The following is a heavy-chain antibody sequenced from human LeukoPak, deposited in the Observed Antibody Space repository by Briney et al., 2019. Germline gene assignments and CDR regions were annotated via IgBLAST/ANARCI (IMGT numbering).Heavy chain of an antibody. Sequence: SETLSPTCTVSGGSISSNSYYWGWIRQPPGKGLEWIGSIYYSGSTYYNPSLKSRVTISVDTSKNQFSLKLSSVTAADTAVYYCARLYSYLVYYFDYWGQGTLVTVSS. D-gene: IGHD5-18*01. CDR3: ARLYSYLVYYFDY. J-gene: IGHJ4*02. CDR1: GGSISSNSYY. V-gene: IGHV4-39*01. CDR2: IYYSGST.